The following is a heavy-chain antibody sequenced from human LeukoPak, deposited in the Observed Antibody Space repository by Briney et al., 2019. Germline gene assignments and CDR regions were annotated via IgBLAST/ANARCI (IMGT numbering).Heavy chain of an antibody. J-gene: IGHJ3*02. CDR2: ISSSGSTI. V-gene: IGHV3-11*01. CDR3: ARDPRYYYDSSGYFNDAFDI. Sequence: GGSLRLSCAASGFTFSDYYMSWIRQAPGKGMEGGSYISSSGSTIYYEDSVKGRFTISRDNARNSLYLQMNTLRAEDTAVYYCARDPRYYYDSSGYFNDAFDIWGQGTMVTVSS. D-gene: IGHD3-22*01. CDR1: GFTFSDYY.